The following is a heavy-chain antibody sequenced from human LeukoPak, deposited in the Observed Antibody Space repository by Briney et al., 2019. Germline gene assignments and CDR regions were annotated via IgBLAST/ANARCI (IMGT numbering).Heavy chain of an antibody. CDR1: GFTFSDSG. Sequence: PGGSLRLSCAASGFTFSDSGIHWVRQASGKGLEWVGRIRSKAKKYATGYGASVRGRFTISRDDSKNKAYLQMNSLKTEDTAVYYCTRHGPSGTIDDFDLWGRGALVTVSS. J-gene: IGHJ4*02. D-gene: IGHD1-14*01. CDR3: TRHGPSGTIDDFDL. CDR2: IRSKAKKYAT. V-gene: IGHV3-73*01.